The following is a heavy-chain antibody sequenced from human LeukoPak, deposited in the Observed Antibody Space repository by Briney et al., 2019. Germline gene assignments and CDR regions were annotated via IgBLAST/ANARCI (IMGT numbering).Heavy chain of an antibody. Sequence: ASVKVSCKASGGTFSSYAISWVRQAPGQGLGWMGRIIPIFGTANYAQKFQGRVTITKDESTSTAYMELSSLRSEDTAVYYCARDRANLHWFDPWGQGTLVTVSS. CDR2: IIPIFGTA. V-gene: IGHV1-69*05. J-gene: IGHJ5*02. CDR1: GGTFSSYA. D-gene: IGHD4/OR15-4a*01. CDR3: ARDRANLHWFDP.